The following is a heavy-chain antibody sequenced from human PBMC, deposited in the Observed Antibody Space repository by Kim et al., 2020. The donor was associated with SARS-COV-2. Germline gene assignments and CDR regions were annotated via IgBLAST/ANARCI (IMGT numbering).Heavy chain of an antibody. Sequence: SETLSLTCAVSGGSISSSNWWSWVRQPPGKGLEWIGEIYHSGSTNYNPSLKSRVTISVDKSKNQFSLKLSSVTAADTAVYYCASLAVADRYYYYYYGMDVWGQGTTVTVSS. J-gene: IGHJ6*02. D-gene: IGHD6-19*01. V-gene: IGHV4-4*02. CDR1: GGSISSSNW. CDR3: ASLAVADRYYYYYYGMDV. CDR2: IYHSGST.